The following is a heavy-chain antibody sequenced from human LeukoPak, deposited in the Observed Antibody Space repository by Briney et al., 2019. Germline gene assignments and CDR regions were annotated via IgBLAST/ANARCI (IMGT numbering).Heavy chain of an antibody. Sequence: SGPTLVNPTQTLTLTCTFSGFSFSASGVGVGWIRQPPGKALEWLAVIYWDDDKRYSPSLKSRLTITKDTSKNQVVLTMTNMDPVDTATYYCAHAYNSSSGAYWGPGTLVTVSS. CDR3: AHAYNSSSGAY. J-gene: IGHJ4*02. CDR2: IYWDDDK. V-gene: IGHV2-5*02. CDR1: GFSFSASGVG. D-gene: IGHD6-13*01.